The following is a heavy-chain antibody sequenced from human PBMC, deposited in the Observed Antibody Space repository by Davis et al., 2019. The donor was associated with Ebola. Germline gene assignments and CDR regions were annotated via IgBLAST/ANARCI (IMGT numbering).Heavy chain of an antibody. D-gene: IGHD2-15*01. CDR3: ARGSCSGGSCRSYYYYGMDV. J-gene: IGHJ6*02. Sequence: GGSLRLSCTDSVITFSSYAMTWVRQAPGKGLEWVSAISGSGGSTYYADSVKGRFTISRDNAKNTLYLQMNSLRAEDTAVYYCARGSCSGGSCRSYYYYGMDVWGQGTMVTVSS. V-gene: IGHV3-23*01. CDR1: VITFSSYA. CDR2: ISGSGGST.